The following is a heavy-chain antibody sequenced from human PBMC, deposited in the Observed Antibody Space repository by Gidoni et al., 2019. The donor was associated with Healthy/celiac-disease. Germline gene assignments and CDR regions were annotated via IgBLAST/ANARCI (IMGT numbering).Heavy chain of an antibody. CDR3: ANEYSGSYHFQH. CDR2: IYYSGST. V-gene: IGHV4-31*03. CDR1: GGSISSGGYY. D-gene: IGHD1-26*01. J-gene: IGHJ1*01. Sequence: QVQLQESGPGLVKPSPTLSLTCTVPGGSISSGGYYWSWIRQHPGKGLEWIGYIYYSGSTYYNPSLKSRVTISVDTSKNQFSLKLSSVTAADTAVYYCANEYSGSYHFQHWGQGTLVTVSS.